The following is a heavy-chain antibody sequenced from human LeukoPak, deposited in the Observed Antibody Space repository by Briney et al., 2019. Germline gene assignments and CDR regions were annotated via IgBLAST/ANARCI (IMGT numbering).Heavy chain of an antibody. CDR1: GYAFTSYY. CDR3: ARDGGGSYSFVDY. D-gene: IGHD1-26*01. Sequence: ASVKVSCKGSGYAFTSYYMHWVRQAPGQGLERMGIINPSGGSTGYAEKFQGRVTMTRDTSTSTVYMELSSLTSEDTAVYYCARDGGGSYSFVDYWGQGTLVTVSS. J-gene: IGHJ4*02. V-gene: IGHV1-46*01. CDR2: INPSGGST.